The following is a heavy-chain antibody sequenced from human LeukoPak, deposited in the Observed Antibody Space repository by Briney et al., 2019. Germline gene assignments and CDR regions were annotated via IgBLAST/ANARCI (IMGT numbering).Heavy chain of an antibody. V-gene: IGHV4-59*02. J-gene: IGHJ4*02. D-gene: IGHD2-15*01. CDR1: SDSVSSYY. CDR3: ARDEKRYCSGGSCPAYFDY. Sequence: PSETLSLTCTVSSDSVSSYYWGWIRQPPGKGLEWIGFISYSGSSNYNPSLKSRVTISMDTSKNQFSLKLSSLTAADTAVYYCARDEKRYCSGGSCPAYFDYWGQGTLVTVSS. CDR2: ISYSGSS.